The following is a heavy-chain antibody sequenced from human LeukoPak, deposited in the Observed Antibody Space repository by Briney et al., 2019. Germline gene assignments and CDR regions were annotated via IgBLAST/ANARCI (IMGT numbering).Heavy chain of an antibody. V-gene: IGHV4-34*01. J-gene: IGHJ5*02. Sequence: SETLSLTCAVYVGSFSGYYWSWIRHPPQKRLEWIWENNHSGNTNSNPSLKSRVTISVDTSKNQFSLKLSCVTGGDAAVYYCARTKKYCSSTSCYANPVWFDPWGKGTLVTVSS. D-gene: IGHD2-2*01. CDR2: NNHSGNT. CDR1: VGSFSGYY. CDR3: ARTKKYCSSTSCYANPVWFDP.